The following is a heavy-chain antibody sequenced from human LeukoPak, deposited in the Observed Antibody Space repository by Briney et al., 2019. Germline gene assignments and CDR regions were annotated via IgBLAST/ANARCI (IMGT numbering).Heavy chain of an antibody. J-gene: IGHJ6*03. Sequence: PSETLSLTCSVSDDSITMYYWTWIRQPPGKGLEWIGYVDHTGSTNFNPSLNGRVSISRDTTKNLFSLRLRSVTAADTAVYFCARGRVSSSTWYSTYYYYFYMDLWGKGTTVTASS. CDR1: DDSITMYY. D-gene: IGHD6-13*01. CDR3: ARGRVSSSTWYSTYYYYFYMDL. CDR2: VDHTGST. V-gene: IGHV4-59*01.